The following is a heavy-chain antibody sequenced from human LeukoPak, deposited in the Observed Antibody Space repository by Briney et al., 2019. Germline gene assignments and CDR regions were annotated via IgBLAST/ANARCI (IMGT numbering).Heavy chain of an antibody. CDR2: IYPGDSDT. CDR1: GSSFTSYW. CDR3: ARHPLPSYYYGSGTHNQVGPDYYYYGMDV. D-gene: IGHD3-10*01. Sequence: GGSLKISCQGSGSSFTSYWIGGVRQLPGKGLEWMGIIYPGDSDTRYSPSFQGQVTISADKSISTAYLQWSSLKASDTAMYSCARHPLPSYYYGSGTHNQVGPDYYYYGMDVWGQGTTVTVSS. J-gene: IGHJ6*02. V-gene: IGHV5-51*01.